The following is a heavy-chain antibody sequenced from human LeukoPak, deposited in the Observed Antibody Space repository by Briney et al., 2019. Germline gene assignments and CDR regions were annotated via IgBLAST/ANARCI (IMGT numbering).Heavy chain of an antibody. J-gene: IGHJ4*02. CDR2: ISGGGETT. CDR1: GFTFSSYA. V-gene: IGHV3-23*01. CDR3: ARDTAAMAAYYFDY. D-gene: IGHD5-18*01. Sequence: GGSLRLSCAASGFTFSSYAMSWVRQAPGEGLEWVSGISGGGETTYYADSVKGRFTISRDNAKNSLYLQMNSLRAEDTAVYCCARDTAAMAAYYFDYWGQGTLVTVSS.